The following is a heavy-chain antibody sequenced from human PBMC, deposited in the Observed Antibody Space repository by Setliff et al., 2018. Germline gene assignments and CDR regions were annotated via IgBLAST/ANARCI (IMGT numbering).Heavy chain of an antibody. Sequence: GGSLRLSCAASGFTFSNAWMNWARQAPGKGREWVGRIKGKTDGLTTDYAAPVKGRFTISRDDSKNTRYLKMNSLKTEDTAVYYCTTDPSPTFGGVIGAAFDIWGQGTMVTVSS. D-gene: IGHD3-16*01. CDR2: IKGKTDGLTT. CDR1: GFTFSNAW. J-gene: IGHJ3*02. V-gene: IGHV3-15*07. CDR3: TTDPSPTFGGVIGAAFDI.